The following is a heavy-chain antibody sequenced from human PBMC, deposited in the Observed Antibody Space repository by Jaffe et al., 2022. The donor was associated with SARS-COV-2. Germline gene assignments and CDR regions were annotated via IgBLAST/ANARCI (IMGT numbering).Heavy chain of an antibody. J-gene: IGHJ5*01. Sequence: QVQLQESGPGLVKPSETLSLTCTVSGASISSYYWSWLRQPPGKGLEWIGYIYYTGSTNYNPSLKSRVTISVDTSKNQFSLKLSSVTAADTAVYYCARSLVDSGSYYFDSWGQGALVTVSS. CDR3: ARSLVDSGSYYFDS. CDR2: IYYTGST. CDR1: GASISSYY. V-gene: IGHV4-59*01. D-gene: IGHD1-26*01.